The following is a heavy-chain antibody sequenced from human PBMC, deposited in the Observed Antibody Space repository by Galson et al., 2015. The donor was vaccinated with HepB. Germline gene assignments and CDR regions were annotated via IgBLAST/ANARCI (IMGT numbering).Heavy chain of an antibody. Sequence: SLRLSCAASGVTFSSYVMRWVRQAPGKGLEWVSSISGSGGSTDYASSVKGRFTISRDNLKNTLFLQMNSLRAEDTAVYFCAKTINVIRGGKAYGMDVWGQGTTVTVS. D-gene: IGHD3-10*01. J-gene: IGHJ6*02. CDR1: GVTFSSYV. CDR2: ISGSGGST. V-gene: IGHV3-23*01. CDR3: AKTINVIRGGKAYGMDV.